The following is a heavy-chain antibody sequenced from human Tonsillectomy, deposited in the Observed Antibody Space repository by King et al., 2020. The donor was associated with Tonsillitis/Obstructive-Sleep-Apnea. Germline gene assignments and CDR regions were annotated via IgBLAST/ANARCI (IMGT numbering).Heavy chain of an antibody. CDR2: IWYDGSNK. D-gene: IGHD5-18*01. V-gene: IGHV3-33*01. CDR3: ARDGASLDTAKDYYYYGMDV. CDR1: GFTFSSYG. J-gene: IGHJ6*02. Sequence: VQLVESGGGVVQPGRSLRLSCAASGFTFSSYGMHWVRQAPGKGLEWVAVIWYDGSNKYYADSVKGRFTISRDNSKNTLYLQMNSLRAEDTAVYYCARDGASLDTAKDYYYYGMDVWGQGTTVTVSS.